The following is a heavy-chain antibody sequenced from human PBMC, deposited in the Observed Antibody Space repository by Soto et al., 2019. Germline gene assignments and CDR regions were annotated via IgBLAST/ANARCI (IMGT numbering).Heavy chain of an antibody. CDR2: SISIFGTA. Sequence: QVQLVQSGAEVEKPGSSVKVSCKASGGTFSSYAISWVRQAPGQGLEWMGGSISIFGTANYAPKFQGRVTSTADESTSTAYMELSSLRSEDTAVYCCARRVPAAGYYYGMDVWGQGTTVTVSS. V-gene: IGHV1-69*12. CDR3: ARRVPAAGYYYGMDV. J-gene: IGHJ6*02. CDR1: GGTFSSYA. D-gene: IGHD2-2*01.